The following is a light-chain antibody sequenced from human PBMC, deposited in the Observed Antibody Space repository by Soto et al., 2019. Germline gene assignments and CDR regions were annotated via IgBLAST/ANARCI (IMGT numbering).Light chain of an antibody. CDR2: AAS. J-gene: IGKJ4*01. Sequence: DIQMTQSPSSLPASVGDRVTLTCRASQSISTYLNWYQQKPGKAPKLLIYAASSLQSGVPSRLSGSGSGTDFTLTISSLQPDDFATYYCQQYNSYPLTFGGGTKVEIK. CDR1: QSISTY. V-gene: IGKV1-39*01. CDR3: QQYNSYPLT.